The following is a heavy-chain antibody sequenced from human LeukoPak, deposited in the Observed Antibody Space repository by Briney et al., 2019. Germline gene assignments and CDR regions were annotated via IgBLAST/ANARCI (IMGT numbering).Heavy chain of an antibody. D-gene: IGHD3-10*01. CDR3: ARDLADGSGSYYSRPLDY. J-gene: IGHJ4*01. V-gene: IGHV4-59*01. CDR1: GGSISSYY. Sequence: SETLSLTCTVSGGSISSYYWSWIRQPPGKGLEWIGYISYSGSTKFNPSLGSRVTISADTSKNQISLKLNSVTAADTAVYYCARDLADGSGSYYSRPLDYWGQGTLVTVSS. CDR2: ISYSGST.